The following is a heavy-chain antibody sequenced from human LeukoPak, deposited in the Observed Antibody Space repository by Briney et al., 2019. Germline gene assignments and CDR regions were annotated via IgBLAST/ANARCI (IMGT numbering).Heavy chain of an antibody. D-gene: IGHD4-17*01. J-gene: IGHJ6*02. V-gene: IGHV3-21*01. Sequence: GGSLRLSCAASGFTFSSYSMNWVRQAPGKGLEWVSSISSSSSYIYYADSVKGRFTISRDNAKNSLYLQMNSLRAEDTAVYYCARDRSGYGEPYCYYYYGMDVWGQGTTVTVSS. CDR2: ISSSSSYI. CDR1: GFTFSSYS. CDR3: ARDRSGYGEPYCYYYYGMDV.